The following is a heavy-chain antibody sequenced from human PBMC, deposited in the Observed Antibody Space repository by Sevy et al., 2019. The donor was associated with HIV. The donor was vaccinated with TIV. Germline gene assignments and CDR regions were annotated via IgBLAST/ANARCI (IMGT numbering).Heavy chain of an antibody. V-gene: IGHV1-69*13. D-gene: IGHD3-22*01. CDR1: GGTFSSYA. CDR3: ARGPVDYDSSGEPPDY. Sequence: ASVKVSCKASGGTFSSYAISWVRQAPGQGLEWMGGIIPIFGTANYAQKFQGRVTITADESTSTAYMELGSLRSEDTAVYYCARGPVDYDSSGEPPDYWGQGTLVTVSS. J-gene: IGHJ4*02. CDR2: IIPIFGTA.